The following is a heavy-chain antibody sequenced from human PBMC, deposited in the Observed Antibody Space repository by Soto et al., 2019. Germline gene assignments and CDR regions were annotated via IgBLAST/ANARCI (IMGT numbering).Heavy chain of an antibody. Sequence: ASVKVSCKASGYSFTNNGISWVRQAPGQGLEWMGWISAYNGSTNYAKKFQGRVTMTRDTSTSTAYMELSRLRSDDTAVYYCARDIAAGHFGYWGQGTLVTVSS. CDR1: GYSFTNNG. CDR2: ISAYNGST. V-gene: IGHV1-18*01. D-gene: IGHD6-13*01. J-gene: IGHJ4*02. CDR3: ARDIAAGHFGY.